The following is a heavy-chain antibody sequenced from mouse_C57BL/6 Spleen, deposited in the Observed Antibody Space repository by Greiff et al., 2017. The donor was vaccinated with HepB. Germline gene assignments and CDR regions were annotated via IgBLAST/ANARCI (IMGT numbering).Heavy chain of an antibody. J-gene: IGHJ1*03. D-gene: IGHD1-1*01. CDR1: GYTFTDYE. Sequence: VQLQESGAELVRPGASVTLSCKASGYTFTDYEMHWVKQTPVHGLEWIGAIDPETGGTAYNQKFKGKAILTADKSSSTAYMELRSLTSEDSAVYYCTREGATVVATPYWYFDVWGTGTTVTVSS. CDR2: IDPETGGT. V-gene: IGHV1-15*01. CDR3: TREGATVVATPYWYFDV.